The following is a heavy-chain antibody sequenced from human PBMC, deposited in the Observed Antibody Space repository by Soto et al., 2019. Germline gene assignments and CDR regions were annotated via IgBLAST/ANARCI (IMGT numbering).Heavy chain of an antibody. D-gene: IGHD1-1*01. CDR1: GGSITSYY. CDR2: IYHSGST. Sequence: QVQLQESGPGVVKPSETLSLTCTVSGGSITSYYWSWIRQPPGKGLEWIGYIYHSGSTNYNPSLKSRDDISVDTSKNQFSLKLRSVTAADTAVYYCARVDHMAGYHFDSWGQGTLVTVSS. CDR3: ARVDHMAGYHFDS. V-gene: IGHV4-59*01. J-gene: IGHJ4*02.